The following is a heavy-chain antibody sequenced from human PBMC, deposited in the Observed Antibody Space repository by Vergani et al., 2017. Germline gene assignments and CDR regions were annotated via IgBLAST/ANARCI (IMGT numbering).Heavy chain of an antibody. CDR3: AXGDSSSSEGDYFDY. CDR2: ISSSGNYI. J-gene: IGHJ4*02. Sequence: EVQLVESGGGLVKPGGSLRLSCVASGFTFTTYGMGWVRQAPGKGLEWVSSISSSGNYIYYTDSMKGRFTISRDNAKSSLSLQMNSLRAEDTAVYYCAXGDSSSSEGDYFDYWGQGTLVTVSS. CDR1: GFTFTTYG. D-gene: IGHD6-6*01. V-gene: IGHV3-21*01.